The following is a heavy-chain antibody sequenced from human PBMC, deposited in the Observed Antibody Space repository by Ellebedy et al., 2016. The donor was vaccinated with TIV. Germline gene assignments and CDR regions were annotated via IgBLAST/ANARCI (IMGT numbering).Heavy chain of an antibody. D-gene: IGHD4-17*01. J-gene: IGHJ4*02. CDR1: GFTFSTHA. CDR3: AKDWSYYGDSGDYLDY. CDR2: ISATGHTA. Sequence: PGGSLRLSCAASGFTFSTHAMSWVRQAPGKGLEWVSVISATGHTAYYADSVKGRFTISRDNSKNTLFLHMNSLRAEDTAVYYCAKDWSYYGDSGDYLDYWGQGTLVTVSS. V-gene: IGHV3-23*01.